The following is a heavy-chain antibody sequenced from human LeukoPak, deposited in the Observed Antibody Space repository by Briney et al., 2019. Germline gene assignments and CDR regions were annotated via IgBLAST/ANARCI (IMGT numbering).Heavy chain of an antibody. CDR2: ISAYNGNT. D-gene: IGHD6-19*01. J-gene: IGHJ4*02. CDR1: GYTFTSYG. CDR3: ARIAVAGTKSDY. V-gene: IGHV1-18*01. Sequence: ASVKVSCKASGYTFTSYGISWVRQAPGQGLEWMGWISAYNGNTNYAQKLQGRVTMTPDTSTSTAYMELRRLRSDDTAVYYCARIAVAGTKSDYSGQATLLTLSS.